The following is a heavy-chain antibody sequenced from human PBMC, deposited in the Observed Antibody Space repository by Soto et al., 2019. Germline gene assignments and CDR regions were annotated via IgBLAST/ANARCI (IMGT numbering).Heavy chain of an antibody. J-gene: IGHJ5*02. CDR1: GGSIGTYY. D-gene: IGHD3-9*01. CDR3: ARHPGYYDILTGYTTYFFDV. Sequence: KPSETLSLTCTVSGGSIGTYYWSWIRQPPGKGLEWIGYIYYRGNTDYNPSLKSRVTISLDTPKNQFSLKLSSVTAADTAVYYCARHPGYYDILTGYTTYFFDVWGQGILVTGSS. V-gene: IGHV4-59*08. CDR2: IYYRGNT.